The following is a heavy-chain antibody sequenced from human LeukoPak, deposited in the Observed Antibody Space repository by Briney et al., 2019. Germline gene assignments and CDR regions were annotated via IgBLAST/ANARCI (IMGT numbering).Heavy chain of an antibody. D-gene: IGHD6-19*01. Sequence: ASVKVSCKASGYTFTSYYMHWVRQAPGQGLEWMGIINPSGGSTSYAQKFQGRVTMTRDTSTSTVYMELSSLRSEDTAVYYCARDFGSGWIATYNWFDPWGQGTLVTVSS. V-gene: IGHV1-46*01. J-gene: IGHJ5*02. CDR1: GYTFTSYY. CDR2: INPSGGST. CDR3: ARDFGSGWIATYNWFDP.